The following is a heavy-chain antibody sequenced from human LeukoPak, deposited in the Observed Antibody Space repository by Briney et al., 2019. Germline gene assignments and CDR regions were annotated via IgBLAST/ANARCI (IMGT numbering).Heavy chain of an antibody. CDR2: IYYSGST. Sequence: SETLSLTCTVSGGSISSSSYYWGWIRQPPGKGLEWIGSIYYSGSTYYNPSLKSRVTISVDTSKNQFSLKLSSVTAADTAVYYCAREDYGDYREFDYWGQGTLVTVSS. J-gene: IGHJ4*02. D-gene: IGHD4-17*01. CDR1: GGSISSSSYY. CDR3: AREDYGDYREFDY. V-gene: IGHV4-39*07.